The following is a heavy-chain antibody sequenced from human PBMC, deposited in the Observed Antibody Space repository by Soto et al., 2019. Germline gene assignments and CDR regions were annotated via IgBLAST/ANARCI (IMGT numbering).Heavy chain of an antibody. V-gene: IGHV4-39*01. J-gene: IGHJ3*02. CDR2: IYYSGST. D-gene: IGHD7-27*01. CDR3: ASPTLGAFDI. CDR1: GGSISSRHYY. Sequence: QLQLQESGPGLVKPSETLSLTCTVSGGSISSRHYYWGWIRQPPGKGLEWIGSIYYSGSTSYNSSLKSRVTISVDTSKNQFSLRLNSVTAADTAVYYCASPTLGAFDIWGQGTMVSVSS.